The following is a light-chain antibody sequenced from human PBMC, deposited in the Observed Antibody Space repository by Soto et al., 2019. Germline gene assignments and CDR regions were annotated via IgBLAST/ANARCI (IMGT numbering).Light chain of an antibody. V-gene: IGLV1-40*01. CDR3: QSYDGRLSTWV. Sequence: QSVLAQPPSVSGAPGQRITISCTGSSSNIGAGYDVQWYQHLPGTAPRLLVFANTDRPSGVPDRISGSKSGTSASLAITGLQAEDDADYYCQSYDGRLSTWVFGGGTKLTVL. J-gene: IGLJ3*02. CDR2: ANT. CDR1: SSNIGAGYD.